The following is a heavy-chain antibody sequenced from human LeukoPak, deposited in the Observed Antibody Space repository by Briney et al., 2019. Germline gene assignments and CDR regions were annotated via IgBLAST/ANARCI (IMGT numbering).Heavy chain of an antibody. CDR2: ISSSSSYI. V-gene: IGHV3-21*01. CDR3: ARGSGLPGY. CDR1: GFTFSSYA. D-gene: IGHD3-10*01. J-gene: IGHJ4*02. Sequence: SGGSLRLSRAASGFTFSSYAMSWVRQAPGKGLEWVSSISSSSSYIYYADSVKGRFTISRDNAKNSLYLQMNSLRAEDTAVYYCARGSGLPGYWGQGTLVTVSS.